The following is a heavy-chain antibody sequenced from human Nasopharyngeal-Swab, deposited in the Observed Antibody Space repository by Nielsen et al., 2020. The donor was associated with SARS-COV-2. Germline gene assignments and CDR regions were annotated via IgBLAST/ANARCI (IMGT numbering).Heavy chain of an antibody. CDR2: ISYDGSNK. D-gene: IGHD1-26*01. Sequence: GESLKISCAASGFTFSSYWMSWVRQAPGKGLEWVAVISYDGSNKYYADSVKGRFTISRDNSKNTLYLQMNSLRAEDTAVYYCARDNSRGGSYAGVYYFDYWGQGTLVTVSS. V-gene: IGHV3-30-3*01. J-gene: IGHJ4*02. CDR1: GFTFSSYW. CDR3: ARDNSRGGSYAGVYYFDY.